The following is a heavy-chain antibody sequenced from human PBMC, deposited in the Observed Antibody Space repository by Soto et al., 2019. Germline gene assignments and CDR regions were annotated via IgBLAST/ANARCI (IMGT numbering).Heavy chain of an antibody. Sequence: QVQLVESGGGVVQPGRSLRLSCAASGFTFSSYGMHWVRQAPGKGLEWVAVISYDGSNKYYADSVKGRFTISRDNSKNTLYLQKNSLRAEDTAVYYCAKPYSYGRYYYYGMDVWGQGTTVTVSS. V-gene: IGHV3-30*18. CDR3: AKPYSYGRYYYYGMDV. J-gene: IGHJ6*02. D-gene: IGHD5-18*01. CDR2: ISYDGSNK. CDR1: GFTFSSYG.